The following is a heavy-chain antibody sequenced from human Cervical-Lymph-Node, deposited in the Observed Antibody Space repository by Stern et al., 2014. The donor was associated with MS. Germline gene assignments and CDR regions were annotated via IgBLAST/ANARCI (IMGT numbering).Heavy chain of an antibody. V-gene: IGHV4-61*02. CDR2: IYSSENT. Sequence: QLQLQESGPGLVKPSQTLSLTCTVSSASISRGSYYWSWIRQPAGKGLEWIGRIYSSENTNYNPSLKSRVTISVDTSKNQFSLNLTSVTVADTAVYYCARQSQWLARGAFDIWGQGTVVTVSS. J-gene: IGHJ3*02. CDR1: SASISRGSYY. CDR3: ARQSQWLARGAFDI. D-gene: IGHD6-19*01.